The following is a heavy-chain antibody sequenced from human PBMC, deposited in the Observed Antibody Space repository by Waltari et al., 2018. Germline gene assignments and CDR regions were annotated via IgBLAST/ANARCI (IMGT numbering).Heavy chain of an antibody. CDR3: VRPAFYYYGVDV. J-gene: IGHJ6*02. CDR2: IYYNGTA. CDR1: GGSLTTSSYY. V-gene: IGHV4-39*01. Sequence: QLQLQESGPGLVKPSETLSLTCTVSGGSLTTSSYYWGWIRQPPGKGLEWIGNIYYNGTANYNPSLKRRLIISIDMSKSQFSLQMRSVTAADTAVYYCVRPAFYYYGVDVWGQGTTVTVSS.